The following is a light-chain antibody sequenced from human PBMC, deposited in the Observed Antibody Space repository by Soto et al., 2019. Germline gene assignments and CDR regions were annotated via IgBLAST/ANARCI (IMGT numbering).Light chain of an antibody. CDR1: QSVSIY. CDR2: DAS. Sequence: PGERATLSCRASQSVSIYLAWYQQKPGQAPRLLIYDASNMATGIPARFSGSGSGTDCTRTITSLEPEDFAVYYCQQRSNWPPEITCGQGTRLE. CDR3: QQRSNWPPEIT. V-gene: IGKV3-11*01. J-gene: IGKJ5*01.